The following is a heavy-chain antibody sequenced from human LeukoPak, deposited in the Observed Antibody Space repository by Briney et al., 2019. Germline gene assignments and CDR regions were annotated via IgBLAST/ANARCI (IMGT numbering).Heavy chain of an antibody. J-gene: IGHJ5*02. V-gene: IGHV4-59*08. D-gene: IGHD6-19*01. Sequence: PSETLSLTCTVSGGSISSYYWSWIRQPPGKGLEWIGYIYYSGSTNYNPSLKSRVTISVDTSKNQFSPKLSSVTAADTAVYYCARLGGDSSGWYDSWFDPWGQGTLVTVSS. CDR3: ARLGGDSSGWYDSWFDP. CDR2: IYYSGST. CDR1: GGSISSYY.